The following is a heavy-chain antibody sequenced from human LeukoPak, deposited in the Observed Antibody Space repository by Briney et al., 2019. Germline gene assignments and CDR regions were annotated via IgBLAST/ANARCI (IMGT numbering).Heavy chain of an antibody. CDR1: GFTFSNYW. V-gene: IGHV3-7*01. J-gene: IGHJ4*02. CDR2: IKEDGSEK. Sequence: GGSLRLSCAASGFTFSNYWMSWVRQAPGKGLEWVANIKEDGSEKNYVDSVKGRFTISRDNSKNTLYLQMNSLRAEDTAVYYCAKGNYYDSSGPDDYWGQGTLVTVSS. CDR3: AKGNYYDSSGPDDY. D-gene: IGHD3-22*01.